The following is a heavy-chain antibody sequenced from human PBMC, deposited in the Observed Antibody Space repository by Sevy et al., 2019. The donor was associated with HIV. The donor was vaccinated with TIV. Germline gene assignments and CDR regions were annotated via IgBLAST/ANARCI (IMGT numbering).Heavy chain of an antibody. CDR3: KREGCTKPHDY. J-gene: IGHJ4*02. V-gene: IGHV3-23*01. Sequence: GGSLRLSCAASGFTFSKYSMSWVRQPPGKGLEWVSTLSFGCGEINYADSVKGRFTISRDNSKSSVYLQMNNLRPEDTAVYYWKREGCTKPHDYWGQGTLVTVSS. D-gene: IGHD2-8*01. CDR1: GFTFSKYS. CDR2: LSFGCGEI.